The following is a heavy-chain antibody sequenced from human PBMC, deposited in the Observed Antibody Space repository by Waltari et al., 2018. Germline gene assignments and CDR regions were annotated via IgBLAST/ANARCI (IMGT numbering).Heavy chain of an antibody. V-gene: IGHV3-30*02. D-gene: IGHD1-26*01. CDR1: GFTFSSYG. CDR2: LVYDETDK. J-gene: IGHJ4*01. Sequence: VQLLESGGGVVQPGGSLRLSCAASGFTFSSYGMHWVRQAPVTCLRWVVFLVYDETDKYYGGFVKGRFPISRDNSKNMLYVEMNSLRPEDTGLYYCASYTGSPSRPGPPSLWGHGALVIVSS. CDR3: ASYTGSPSRPGPPSL.